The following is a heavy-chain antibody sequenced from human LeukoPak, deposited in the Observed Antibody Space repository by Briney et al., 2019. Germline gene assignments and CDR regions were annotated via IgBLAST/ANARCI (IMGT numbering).Heavy chain of an antibody. CDR2: INWNAGSR. J-gene: IGHJ6*03. V-gene: IGHV3-20*04. D-gene: IGHD5-24*01. Sequence: GGSLRLSCAASGVSFNDYGMSWVRQAPGKGLEWVSGINWNAGSRDYADSVKGGFTISRHNTKNSLSLKMNSLRAEDTALYYCARVSGGDGYNYGYYYYYMDVWGKGTTVTVSS. CDR1: GVSFNDYG. CDR3: ARVSGGDGYNYGYYYYYMDV.